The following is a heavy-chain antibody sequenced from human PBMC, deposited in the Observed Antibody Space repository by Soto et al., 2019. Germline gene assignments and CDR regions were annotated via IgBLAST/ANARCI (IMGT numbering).Heavy chain of an antibody. CDR1: GYSFTNTW. CDR2: IHPGDSDT. D-gene: IGHD3-10*01. J-gene: IGHJ4*02. V-gene: IGHV5-51*01. Sequence: GESLKISCEGSGYSFTNTWIGWVRQMPGEGLEWMGIIHPGDSDTRYSPSFQGQVTISADKSISTAYLQWSSLKASDTAMYYCATGAGYGSFDFWGQGTLVTVSS. CDR3: ATGAGYGSFDF.